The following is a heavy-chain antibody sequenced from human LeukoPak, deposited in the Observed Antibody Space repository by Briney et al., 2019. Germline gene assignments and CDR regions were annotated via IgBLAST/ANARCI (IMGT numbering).Heavy chain of an antibody. Sequence: PSETLSLTCTVSGGSISSYYWSWIRQPPGKGLEWIGYIYTSGSTNYNPSLKSRVTMSVDTSKNQFSLKLSSVTAADTAVYYCARDIPRREVTMIVEDENAFDIWGQGTMVTVSS. CDR3: ARDIPRREVTMIVEDENAFDI. V-gene: IGHV4-4*08. D-gene: IGHD3-22*01. CDR1: GGSISSYY. CDR2: IYTSGST. J-gene: IGHJ3*02.